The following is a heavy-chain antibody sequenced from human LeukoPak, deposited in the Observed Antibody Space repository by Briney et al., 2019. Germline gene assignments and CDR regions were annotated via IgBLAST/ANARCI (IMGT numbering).Heavy chain of an antibody. Sequence: PGGSLRLSCAASGFTFSSYSMNWVRQAPGKGLEWVSYISSSSSTIYYVDSVKSRFTISRDSAKNSLYLQMNSLRAEDTAVYYCASLYGEILDYWGQGTLATVSS. CDR1: GFTFSSYS. CDR3: ASLYGEILDY. J-gene: IGHJ4*02. V-gene: IGHV3-48*01. D-gene: IGHD4-17*01. CDR2: ISSSSSTI.